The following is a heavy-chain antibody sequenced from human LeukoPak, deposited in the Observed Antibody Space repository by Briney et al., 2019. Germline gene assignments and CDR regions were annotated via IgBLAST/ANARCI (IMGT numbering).Heavy chain of an antibody. CDR3: ARDYRLTQIQY. CDR1: GFTFSSYA. Sequence: PGRSLRLSCAASGFTFSSYAMHWVRQAPGKGLEWVAVISYDGSNKYYADSVKGRFTISRDNPKNTLYLQMNSLRAEDTAVYYCARDYRLTQIQYWGQGTLVTVSS. J-gene: IGHJ1*01. V-gene: IGHV3-30*04. D-gene: IGHD1-26*01. CDR2: ISYDGSNK.